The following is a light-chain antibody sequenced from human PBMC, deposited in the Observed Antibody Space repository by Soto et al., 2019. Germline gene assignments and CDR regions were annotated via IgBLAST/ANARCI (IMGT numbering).Light chain of an antibody. J-gene: IGLJ1*01. Sequence: SYELTQPPSVSVSPGQTASITCSGNFLGDKYASWYQQRPGQSPVLVIHQDTKRPSGIPERFSGSNSGNRATLTISGTQAMDEADYYCQAWDSSTASYVFGTGTQLTVL. V-gene: IGLV3-1*01. CDR2: QDT. CDR3: QAWDSSTASYV. CDR1: FLGDKY.